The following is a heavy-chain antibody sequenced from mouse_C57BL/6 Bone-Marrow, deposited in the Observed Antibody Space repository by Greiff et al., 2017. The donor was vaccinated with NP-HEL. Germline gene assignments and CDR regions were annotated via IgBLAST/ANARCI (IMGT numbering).Heavy chain of an antibody. D-gene: IGHD2-3*01. CDR1: GYTFTSYW. Sequence: VQLQQPGAELVRPGTSVKLSCKASGYTFTSYWMHWVKQRPGQGLEWIGVIDPSDSYTNYNQKFKGKATLTVDTSTSTAYMQLSSLTSEDSAVYYCARLGGYYCYYAMDYWGQGTSVTVSS. J-gene: IGHJ4*01. CDR2: IDPSDSYT. V-gene: IGHV1-59*01. CDR3: ARLGGYYCYYAMDY.